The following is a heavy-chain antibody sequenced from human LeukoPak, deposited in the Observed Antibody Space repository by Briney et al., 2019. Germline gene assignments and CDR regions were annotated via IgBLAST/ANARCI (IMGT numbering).Heavy chain of an antibody. Sequence: GGSLRLSCAASGFTFSHYWMSWVRQAPGKGREWVASIKQEGSEKYYVDSVKGRFTSSKDNVKTSVFRQMNGLRAEDTAVYYCARGLGDFCSAWGQGTLVTVSS. V-gene: IGHV3-7*01. D-gene: IGHD3-3*01. CDR2: IKQEGSEK. J-gene: IGHJ4*02. CDR1: GFTFSHYW. CDR3: ARGLGDFCSA.